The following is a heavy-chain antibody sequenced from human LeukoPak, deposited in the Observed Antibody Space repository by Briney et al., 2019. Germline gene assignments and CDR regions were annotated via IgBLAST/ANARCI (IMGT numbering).Heavy chain of an antibody. D-gene: IGHD5-24*01. CDR3: ARNGQMANQDLLYY. J-gene: IGHJ4*02. Sequence: SVKVSCKASGGTFSSYAISWVRQAPGQGLEWMGGIIPIFGTANYAQKFQGRVTITADKSTSTAYMELSSLRSEDTAVYYCARNGQMANQDLLYYWGQGTLVTVSS. V-gene: IGHV1-69*06. CDR2: IIPIFGTA. CDR1: GGTFSSYA.